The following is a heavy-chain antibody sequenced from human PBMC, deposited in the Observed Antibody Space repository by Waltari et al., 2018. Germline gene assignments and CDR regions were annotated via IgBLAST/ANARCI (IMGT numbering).Heavy chain of an antibody. CDR3: ARACVAAAVGFDY. CDR1: GYTFTSYA. D-gene: IGHD6-13*01. J-gene: IGHJ4*02. Sequence: QVQLVQSGAEVKKPGASVKVSCKASGYTFTSYAMHWVRQAPGQRLEWMGWINAGNGNTKYSQKFQGRVPITRDTSASTAYRELSSLRSEDTAVYYCARACVAAAVGFDYWGQGTLVTVSS. CDR2: INAGNGNT. V-gene: IGHV1-3*01.